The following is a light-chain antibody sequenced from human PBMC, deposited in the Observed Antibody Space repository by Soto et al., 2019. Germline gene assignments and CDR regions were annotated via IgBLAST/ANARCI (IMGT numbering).Light chain of an antibody. CDR3: SSYAGSNTFV. CDR2: EVA. Sequence: QSALTQPPSASGSPGQSVTTSCTGTTSDVGGYKYVSWHQQHPGKAPKLIIYEVAKRPSGVPDRFSGSKSSNTASLTVSGLQAEDEADYYCSSYAGSNTFVFGPGTKVTVL. J-gene: IGLJ1*01. CDR1: TSDVGGYKY. V-gene: IGLV2-8*01.